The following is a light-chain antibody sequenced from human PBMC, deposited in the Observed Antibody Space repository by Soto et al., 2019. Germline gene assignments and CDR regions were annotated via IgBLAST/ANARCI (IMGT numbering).Light chain of an antibody. CDR2: DAY. J-gene: IGKJ4*01. Sequence: EIIMTQSPATLSVSPWERVTLSCRASQGVGSTLAGYRQQPGQAPRLLIYDAYIRASGVPARFSGSGSGTEFTLTISGLQSEDFAVYFCQHYKTWPLAFGGGTKVDI. V-gene: IGKV3-15*01. CDR3: QHYKTWPLA. CDR1: QGVGST.